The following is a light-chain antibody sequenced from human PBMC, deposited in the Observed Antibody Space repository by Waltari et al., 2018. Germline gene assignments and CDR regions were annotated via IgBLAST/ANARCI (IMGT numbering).Light chain of an antibody. J-gene: IGKJ1*01. CDR1: QRISRS. CDR3: QHYVRLPAT. V-gene: IGKV3-20*01. Sequence: EIILTQSPGTLSLSPGERATLYCRASQRISRSLAWYQQKPGQAPRLLIDDAYTMPTGIPDRFSGSGSGKDFSLTISRLEHEDAAVYYCQHYVRLPATFGQGTKVEIK. CDR2: DAY.